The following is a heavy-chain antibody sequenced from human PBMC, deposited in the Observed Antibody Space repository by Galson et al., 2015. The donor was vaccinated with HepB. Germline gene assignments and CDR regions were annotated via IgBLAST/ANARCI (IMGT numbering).Heavy chain of an antibody. CDR1: GYTFTGYY. CDR3: AREGGYSGYDSQSGLWFDP. D-gene: IGHD5-12*01. CDR2: INPNSGGT. Sequence: SVKVSCKASGYTFTGYYMHWVRQAPGQGLEWMGWINPNSGGTNYAQKFQGRVTMTRDTSISTAYMELSRLRSNDTAVYYCAREGGYSGYDSQSGLWFDPWGQGTPVTVSS. V-gene: IGHV1-2*02. J-gene: IGHJ5*02.